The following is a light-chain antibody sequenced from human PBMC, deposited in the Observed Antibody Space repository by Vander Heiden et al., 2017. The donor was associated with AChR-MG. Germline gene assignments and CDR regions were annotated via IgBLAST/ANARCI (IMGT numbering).Light chain of an antibody. CDR3: QQYDSTLMYT. Sequence: DIVMTQFPDSLAVSLGERATNHCTSSQTLLLSSNNQNYLAWYQQKPGQPPQLLIYWSSVRKSGVPNRFNGNGSGTEFTLTISSLQAEDVAVYYCQQYDSTLMYTFGQGTKVEIK. CDR1: QTLLLSSNNQNY. CDR2: WSS. J-gene: IGKJ2*01. V-gene: IGKV4-1*01.